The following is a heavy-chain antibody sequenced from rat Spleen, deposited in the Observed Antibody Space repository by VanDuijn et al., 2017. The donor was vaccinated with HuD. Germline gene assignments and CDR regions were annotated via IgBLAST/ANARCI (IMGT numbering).Heavy chain of an antibody. CDR2: ITNTGGST. D-gene: IGHD1-6*01. Sequence: EVQLVESGGGLVQPGRSLKLSCAASGFTFSNHWMTWIRQAPGKGLEWVASITNTGGSTYYLDSVKGRFTISRDNADSTLYLQLNSMRSEEKATYYCTRKYTTDYYWYFDIWGPGAMVTVSS. J-gene: IGHJ1*01. CDR3: TRKYTTDYYWYFDI. CDR1: GFTFSNHW. V-gene: IGHV5-31*01.